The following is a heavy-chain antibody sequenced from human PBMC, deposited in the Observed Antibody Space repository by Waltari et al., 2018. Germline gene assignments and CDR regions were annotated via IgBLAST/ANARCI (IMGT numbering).Heavy chain of an antibody. CDR3: ARDLTWWELSETNDAFDI. D-gene: IGHD1-26*01. V-gene: IGHV3-7*01. Sequence: EVQLVESGGGLVQPGGSLRLSCAASGFTFSSYWMSWVRQAPGKGLEWVANIKQDGSEKYYVDSVKGRFTISRDNAKNSLYLQMNSLRAEDTAVYYCARDLTWWELSETNDAFDIWGQGTMVTVSS. CDR2: IKQDGSEK. J-gene: IGHJ3*02. CDR1: GFTFSSYW.